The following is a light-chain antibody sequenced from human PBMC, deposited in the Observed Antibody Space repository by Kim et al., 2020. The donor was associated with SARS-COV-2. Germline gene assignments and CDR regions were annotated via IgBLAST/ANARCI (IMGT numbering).Light chain of an antibody. CDR2: SNN. CDR1: SSNIGAGFD. Sequence: QSVLTQPPSVSGAPGQRVTISCTGSSSNIGAGFDVHWYRQLPGTAPKFLIYSNNNRPSGVPDRFSASKSATSASLSITGLQAEDEADYYCQSYDSSLKAYVFGAGTKVTVL. CDR3: QSYDSSLKAYV. V-gene: IGLV1-40*01. J-gene: IGLJ1*01.